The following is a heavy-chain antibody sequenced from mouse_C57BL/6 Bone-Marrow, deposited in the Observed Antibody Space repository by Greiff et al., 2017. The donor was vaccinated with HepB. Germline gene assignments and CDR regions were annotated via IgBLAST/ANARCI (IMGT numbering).Heavy chain of an antibody. CDR3: ERHWNYDGSSYRGWFAY. Sequence: EVQGVESGGDLVKPGGSLKLSCAASGFTFSSYGMSWVRQTPDKRLEWVATISSGGSYTYYPDSVKGRFTISRDNAKNTLYLQMSSLKSEDTAMYYCERHWNYDGSSYRGWFAYWGQGTLVTVSA. V-gene: IGHV5-6*01. CDR1: GFTFSSYG. J-gene: IGHJ3*01. CDR2: ISSGGSYT. D-gene: IGHD1-1*01.